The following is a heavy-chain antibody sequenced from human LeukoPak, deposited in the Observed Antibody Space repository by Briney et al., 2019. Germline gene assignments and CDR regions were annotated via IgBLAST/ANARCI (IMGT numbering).Heavy chain of an antibody. Sequence: GGSLRLSCAASGFTFSSYAMHWVRQAPGKGLEYVSAISSNGGSTYYANSVKGRFTISRDNSKNTLYLQMGSLRAEDMAVYYCARDSRDGYNPHFDYWGQGTLLTVSS. D-gene: IGHD5-24*01. CDR2: ISSNGGST. CDR3: ARDSRDGYNPHFDY. CDR1: GFTFSSYA. V-gene: IGHV3-64*01. J-gene: IGHJ4*02.